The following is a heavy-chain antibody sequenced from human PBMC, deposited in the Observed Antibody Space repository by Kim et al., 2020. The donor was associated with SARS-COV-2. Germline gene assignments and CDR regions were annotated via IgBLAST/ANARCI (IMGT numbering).Heavy chain of an antibody. CDR3: ASGIAAERDY. Sequence: STNASPPLKSRVTISVDTSKNQFSLKLSSVTAADTAVYYCASGIAAERDYWGQGTLVTVSS. V-gene: IGHV4-4*09. CDR2: ST. J-gene: IGHJ4*02. D-gene: IGHD6-13*01.